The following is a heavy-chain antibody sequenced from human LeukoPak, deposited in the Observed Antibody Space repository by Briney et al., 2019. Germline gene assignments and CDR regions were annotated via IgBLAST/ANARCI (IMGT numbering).Heavy chain of an antibody. CDR1: GFIVSSKY. D-gene: IGHD6-6*01. V-gene: IGHV3-53*01. CDR2: IYSTGST. CDR3: ASSSVQYYYHGMDV. J-gene: IGHJ6*02. Sequence: GGSLRLSCAASGFIVSSKYMSWVRQAPGKGLDWVSTIYSTGSTYHADSVKGRFTISRDNSRNTLYLQMNTLRAEDTAVYYCASSSVQYYYHGMDVWGQGTTVTVSS.